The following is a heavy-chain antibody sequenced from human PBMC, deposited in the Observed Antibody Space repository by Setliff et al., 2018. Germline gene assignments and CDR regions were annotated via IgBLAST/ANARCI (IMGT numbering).Heavy chain of an antibody. CDR3: ARDRIYYASGSFTKWFDY. D-gene: IGHD3-10*01. Sequence: NPSETLSLTCAVSGGSVTSHYWSWIRQPPGKGLEWIGFILYSGDTNSNPSFKSRVTMSVDTSKNQFSLKLNSVTAADTATYYCARDRIYYASGSFTKWFDYWGQGALVTVSS. CDR1: GGSVTSHY. CDR2: ILYSGDT. J-gene: IGHJ4*02. V-gene: IGHV4-59*02.